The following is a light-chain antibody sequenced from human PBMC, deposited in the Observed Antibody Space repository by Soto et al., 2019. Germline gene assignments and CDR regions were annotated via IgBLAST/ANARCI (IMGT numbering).Light chain of an antibody. CDR2: LNSDGSH. CDR1: SEHSDYA. V-gene: IGLV4-69*01. CDR3: QTWGTGIVV. J-gene: IGLJ2*01. Sequence: QLVLTQSPSASASLGASVKLTCTLSSEHSDYAIAWHQQQPQKGPQYLMKLNSDGSHTKGDGIPDRFSGSSSGAERYLTISSLQSEDEADYYCQTWGTGIVVFGGGTQLTVL.